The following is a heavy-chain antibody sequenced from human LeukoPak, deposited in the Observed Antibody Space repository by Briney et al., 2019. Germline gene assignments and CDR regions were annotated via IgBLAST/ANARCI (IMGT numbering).Heavy chain of an antibody. J-gene: IGHJ5*02. V-gene: IGHV4-34*01. D-gene: IGHD2-2*01. CDR3: ARGPDIVVVPAAIWFDP. Sequence: PSETLSLTCAVYGGSFSGYYWSWIRQPPGKGLEWIGEINHSGSTNYNPSLKSRVTISVDTSKNQFSLKLSSVTAADTAVYYCARGPDIVVVPAAIWFDPWGQGTQVTVSS. CDR1: GGSFSGYY. CDR2: INHSGST.